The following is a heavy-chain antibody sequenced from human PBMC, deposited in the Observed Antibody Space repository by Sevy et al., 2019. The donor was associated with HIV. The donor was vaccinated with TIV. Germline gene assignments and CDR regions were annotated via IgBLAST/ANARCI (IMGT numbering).Heavy chain of an antibody. D-gene: IGHD4-17*01. J-gene: IGHJ6*02. V-gene: IGHV3-30-3*01. CDR3: YAMDV. CDR2: IPYDGNDK. Sequence: GGSLRLSCAASGFAFSNYYAMYWVRQAPGKGLKWVALIPYDGNDKYYADSVKGRFTMNSLTAEDMAVYYCARPRANYVDNYFFYAMDVWGQGTTVTVSS. CDR1: GFAFSNYYA.